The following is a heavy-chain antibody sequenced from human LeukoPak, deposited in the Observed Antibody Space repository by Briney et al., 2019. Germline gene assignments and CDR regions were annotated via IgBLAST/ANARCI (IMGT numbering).Heavy chain of an antibody. D-gene: IGHD6-19*01. CDR3: VKSGGYGLIDY. Sequence: SETLSLTCTVSGGSISSSSYYWGWIRQPPGKGLEWIGSIYYTGSTYYNASLQSRVTISIDMSRNQFSLRLSSVTAADTAMYYCVKSGGYGLIDYWGQGTLVTVSS. J-gene: IGHJ4*02. CDR2: IYYTGST. V-gene: IGHV4-39*01. CDR1: GGSISSSSYY.